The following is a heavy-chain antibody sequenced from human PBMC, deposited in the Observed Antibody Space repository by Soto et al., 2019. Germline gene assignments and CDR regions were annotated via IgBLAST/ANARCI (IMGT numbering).Heavy chain of an antibody. Sequence: SKTLSLTCTVSGGSISSYYWSWIRQPAGKGLEWIGRIYTSGSTNYNPSLKSRVTMSVDTSKNQFSLKLSSVTAADTAVYYCARGGHIVLVPAAPRCDYCGQGTLGTVSS. J-gene: IGHJ4*02. D-gene: IGHD2-2*01. CDR3: ARGGHIVLVPAAPRCDY. V-gene: IGHV4-4*07. CDR1: GGSISSYY. CDR2: IYTSGST.